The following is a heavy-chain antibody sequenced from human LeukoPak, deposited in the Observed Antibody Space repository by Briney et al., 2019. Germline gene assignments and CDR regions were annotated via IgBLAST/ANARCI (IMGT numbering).Heavy chain of an antibody. CDR2: IYYSGST. CDR1: GGSISSYY. J-gene: IGHJ4*02. V-gene: IGHV4-59*01. CDR3: ASGSGGYFDS. Sequence: SETLSLTCTVPGGSISSYYWIWLRQPPGKGLEWLGYIYYSGSTKYNPSLKSRVTISVDRSKSQFSLKLSSVTAADSAFYYCASGSGGYFDSWGQGSLVTVSP. D-gene: IGHD2-8*02.